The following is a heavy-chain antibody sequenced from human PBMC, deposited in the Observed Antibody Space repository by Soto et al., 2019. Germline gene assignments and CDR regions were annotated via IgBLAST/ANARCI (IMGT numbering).Heavy chain of an antibody. Sequence: QVQLGQSGTEVKKPGASVKVSCQSSGGTFSRSGFHWVRQAPGQGLEWMGMIVPSVDTTNYAQTFQARVTISSEQFTSTVYLEFRSRRAEDTAVYYCARCPQPPDTAAPYAVDVWRQGTRVLVSS. J-gene: IGHJ6*02. V-gene: IGHV1-69*18. CDR1: GGTFSRSG. CDR3: ARCPQPPDTAAPYAVDV. CDR2: IVPSVDTT. D-gene: IGHD5-18*01.